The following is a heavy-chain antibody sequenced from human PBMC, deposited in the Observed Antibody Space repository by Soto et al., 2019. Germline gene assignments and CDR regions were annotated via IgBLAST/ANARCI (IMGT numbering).Heavy chain of an antibody. Sequence: QVQLQQWGAGLLKPSETLSLTCAVYGGSFSGYYWSWIRQPPGKGLEWIGEINHSGSTNYNPSLKSRVTISVDTSKNQFSLKLSSVTAADTAVYYCARRPPFRGWFDPWGQGTLVTVSS. CDR3: ARRPPFRGWFDP. D-gene: IGHD3-16*01. CDR2: INHSGST. V-gene: IGHV4-34*01. J-gene: IGHJ5*02. CDR1: GGSFSGYY.